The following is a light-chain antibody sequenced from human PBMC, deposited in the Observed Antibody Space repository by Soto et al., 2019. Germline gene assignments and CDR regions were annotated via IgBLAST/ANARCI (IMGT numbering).Light chain of an antibody. Sequence: DIVMTQSPLSLPVPPGEPASISCRSSQSLLHSKGYNYLDWYLQKPGQSPQLLMSLGSNRTSGVPDRFSGSGSGTDFTLKISRVEAEDVGVYYCMQALQTPYTFGQGTKLEIK. CDR1: QSLLHSKGYNY. J-gene: IGKJ2*01. V-gene: IGKV2-28*01. CDR2: LGS. CDR3: MQALQTPYT.